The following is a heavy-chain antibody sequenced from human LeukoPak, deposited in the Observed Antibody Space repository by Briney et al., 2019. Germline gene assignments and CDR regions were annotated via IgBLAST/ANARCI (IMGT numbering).Heavy chain of an antibody. CDR3: AKARIAAAGTGAFDV. J-gene: IGHJ3*01. Sequence: GGSLRLSCAASGFTVSSYGMTWVRQAPGKGLEWVSAFSATDGSAQYAESVRGRSTISRDNSKNSLYLQMNSLRDEDTAVYFCAKARIAAAGTGAFDVWGQGTMVTVSS. CDR2: FSATDGSA. CDR1: GFTVSSYG. D-gene: IGHD6-13*01. V-gene: IGHV3-23*01.